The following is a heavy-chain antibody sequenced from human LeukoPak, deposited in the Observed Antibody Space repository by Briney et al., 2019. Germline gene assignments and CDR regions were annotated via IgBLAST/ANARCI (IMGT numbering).Heavy chain of an antibody. V-gene: IGHV4-4*07. CDR2: IYTSGST. CDR1: GGSISSYY. D-gene: IGHD3-22*01. Sequence: PSETLSLTCTVSGGSISSYYWSWIRQPAGKGLEWIGRIYTSGSTNYNPSLKSRVTMSVDTSKNQFSLKLSSVTAADTAVYYCAIDWSEDSSGYYEYYFDYWGQGTLVTVSS. CDR3: AIDWSEDSSGYYEYYFDY. J-gene: IGHJ4*02.